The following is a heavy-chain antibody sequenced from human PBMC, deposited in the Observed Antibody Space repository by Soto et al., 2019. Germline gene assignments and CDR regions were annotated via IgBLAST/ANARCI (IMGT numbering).Heavy chain of an antibody. CDR2: IYSDADK. V-gene: IGHV2-5*02. J-gene: IGHJ4*02. D-gene: IGHD4-4*01. CDR3: AHSLSNFRFFDY. CDR1: GFSLAASAVG. Sequence: QITLKESGPTLVKPTETLTLTCSFSGFSLAASAVGVGWIRQPPGKALEWLALIYSDADKRYSPSLKNRVTITKDTSKNQVVLTLTNIDPVDTGTYYCAHSLSNFRFFDYWGQGILVTVSS.